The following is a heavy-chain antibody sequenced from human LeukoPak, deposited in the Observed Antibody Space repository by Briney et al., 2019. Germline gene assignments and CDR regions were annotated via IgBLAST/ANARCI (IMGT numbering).Heavy chain of an antibody. D-gene: IGHD6-13*01. Sequence: ASVKVSCKASGGTFSSCAISWVRQAPGQGLEWMGGIIPIFGTANYAQKFQGRVTITADKSTSTAYMELSRLRSDDTAVYYCARAPRSPGYSSSWIIDYWGQGTLVTVSS. CDR2: IIPIFGTA. V-gene: IGHV1-69*06. CDR1: GGTFSSCA. CDR3: ARAPRSPGYSSSWIIDY. J-gene: IGHJ4*02.